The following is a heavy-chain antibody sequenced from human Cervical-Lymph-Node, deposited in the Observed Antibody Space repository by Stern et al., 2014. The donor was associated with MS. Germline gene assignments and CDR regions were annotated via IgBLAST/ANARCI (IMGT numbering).Heavy chain of an antibody. Sequence: VQLVESGGGVVQPGKSLRLSCVASGFTFSGYGMHWVRQAPGKGLEWVAFIWSDGSNPSYADSVQGRFTIARDNLQNTLHLHMNNATAADTARYYCARGRNVGVNYYFDYWGQGSLVTVSS. CDR2: IWSDGSNP. D-gene: IGHD3-16*01. J-gene: IGHJ4*02. CDR1: GFTFSGYG. V-gene: IGHV3-33*01. CDR3: ARGRNVGVNYYFDY.